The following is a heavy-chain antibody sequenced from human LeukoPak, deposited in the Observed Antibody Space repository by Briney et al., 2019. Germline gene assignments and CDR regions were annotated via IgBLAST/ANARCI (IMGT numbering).Heavy chain of an antibody. D-gene: IGHD3-22*01. V-gene: IGHV4-59*01. J-gene: IGHJ6*02. CDR2: IFYTGST. CDR1: AASISSYY. Sequence: SETLSLTCSVSAASISSYYWSWIRQPPGKGLEWIGYIFYTGSTNYNPSLKSRVTISVDTSKNQFSLNLSSVTAADTAVYYCARVSPRDTYYLGMDVWGRGTTVTASS. CDR3: ARVSPRDTYYLGMDV.